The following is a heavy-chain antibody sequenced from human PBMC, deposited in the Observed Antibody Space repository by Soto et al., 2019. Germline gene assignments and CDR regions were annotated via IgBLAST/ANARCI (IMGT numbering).Heavy chain of an antibody. CDR3: VKSAGNGDGYDFFHS. V-gene: IGHV3-30*18. CDR1: GFTFNSYD. Sequence: GGSLRLSCAVSGFTFNSYDMHWVRQAPGKGPEWVAVIAYDGTKTYYQESVKGRFTISRDDSRNRLYLQMNSLRPEDTALYHCVKSAGNGDGYDFFHSWGQGTPVTVSS. CDR2: IAYDGTKT. D-gene: IGHD5-12*01. J-gene: IGHJ4*02.